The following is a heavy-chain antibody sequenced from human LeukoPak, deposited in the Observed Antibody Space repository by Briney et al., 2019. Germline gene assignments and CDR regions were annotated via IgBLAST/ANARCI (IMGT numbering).Heavy chain of an antibody. D-gene: IGHD2/OR15-2a*01. CDR2: IRYDGSNK. V-gene: IGHV3-30*02. Sequence: GGSLRPSCAAPGFTFSSYGMHWVRQAPGKGLEWVAFIRYDGSNKYYADSVKGRFTISRDNSKNTLYLQMNSLRAEDTAVYYCAKDLEVSSLYYYYYGMDVWGQGTTVTVSS. J-gene: IGHJ6*02. CDR3: AKDLEVSSLYYYYYGMDV. CDR1: GFTFSSYG.